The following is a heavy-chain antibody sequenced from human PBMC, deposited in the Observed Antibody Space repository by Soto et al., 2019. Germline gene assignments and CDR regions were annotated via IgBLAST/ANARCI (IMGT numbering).Heavy chain of an antibody. J-gene: IGHJ4*02. CDR2: IRSKANSYAT. CDR3: TRHGGGNDYHDY. Sequence: AGGSLRLSCAASGFTFSGSAMHWVRQASGKGLEWVGRIRSKANSYATAYAASVKGRFTISRDDSKNTAYLQMNSLKTEDTAVYYCTRHGGGNDYHDYWGQGTLVTVSS. CDR1: GFTFSGSA. V-gene: IGHV3-73*01. D-gene: IGHD1-1*01.